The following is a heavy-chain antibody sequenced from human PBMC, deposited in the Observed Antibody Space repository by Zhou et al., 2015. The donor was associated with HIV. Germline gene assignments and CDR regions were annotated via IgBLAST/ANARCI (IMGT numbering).Heavy chain of an antibody. CDR3: ARDDSSGYYQPY. V-gene: IGHV1-69*01. J-gene: IGHJ4*02. CDR1: GGTFSGSD. Sequence: LVQSGTEVRKPGSSVKVSCKASGGTFSGSDIAWVRQAPGQGLEWMGGITPMFNTENYAQKFQGRVTITADESTSTAYMELSSLRSEDTAVYYCARDDSSGYYQPYWGQGTLVTVSS. CDR2: ITPMFNTE. D-gene: IGHD3-22*01.